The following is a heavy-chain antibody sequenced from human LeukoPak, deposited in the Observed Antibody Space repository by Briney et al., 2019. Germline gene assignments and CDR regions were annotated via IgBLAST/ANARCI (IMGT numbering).Heavy chain of an antibody. CDR1: GFTFSSYA. J-gene: IGHJ4*02. CDR3: AKPLEKYTYGGNFDY. V-gene: IGHV3-23*01. Sequence: PGGSLRLSCEASGFTFSSYAMSWVRQAPGKGLACVSVISSSADSTYYADSVKGRFTISRDNSKNTLYLQMNNLRAEDTAVYYCAKPLEKYTYGGNFDYWGQGILVTVSS. CDR2: ISSSADST. D-gene: IGHD4-23*01.